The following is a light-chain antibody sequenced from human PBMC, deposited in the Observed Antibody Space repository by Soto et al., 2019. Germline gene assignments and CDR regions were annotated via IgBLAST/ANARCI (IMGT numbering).Light chain of an antibody. V-gene: IGKV3-20*01. CDR1: QSVSSSY. Sequence: EIVLTQSPGTLSLSPGERATLSCRASQSVSSSYLAWYQHKPGQAPRLLIYGASSRATGIPDRFSGSESGTHFTLTISRLEPEDFAVYYFHHYSSSPWTFGQGPKVQIK. CDR2: GAS. J-gene: IGKJ1*01. CDR3: HHYSSSPWT.